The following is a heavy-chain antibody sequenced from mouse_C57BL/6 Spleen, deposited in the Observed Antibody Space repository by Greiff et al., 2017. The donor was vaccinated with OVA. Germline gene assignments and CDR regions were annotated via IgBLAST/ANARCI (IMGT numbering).Heavy chain of an antibody. CDR2: ISYDGSN. CDR3: ANIYYDYDVNAY. CDR1: GYSITSGYY. D-gene: IGHD2-4*01. V-gene: IGHV3-6*01. Sequence: VQLKESGPGLVKPSQSLSLTCSVTGYSITSGYYWNWIRQFPGNKLEWMGYISYDGSNNYNPSLKNRISITRDTSKNQFFLKLNSVTTEDTATYYCANIYYDYDVNAYWGQGTLVTVSA. J-gene: IGHJ3*01.